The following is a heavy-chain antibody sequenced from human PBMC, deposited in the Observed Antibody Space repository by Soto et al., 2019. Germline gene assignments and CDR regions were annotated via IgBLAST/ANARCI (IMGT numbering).Heavy chain of an antibody. CDR1: GGSFSGCY. V-gene: IGHV4-34*01. J-gene: IGHJ4*02. Sequence: QVHLQQWGAGLLKPSETLSLTCAVYGGSFSGCYRNWIRQSPGKGLEWIGDINHSGGTNYNPSLKSRVTISLDTSKNQFSLRLSSVTAADTAVYYCATAHYDFWSGFSQKYYFDYWGQGTQVTVCS. CDR3: ATAHYDFWSGFSQKYYFDY. CDR2: INHSGGT. D-gene: IGHD3-3*01.